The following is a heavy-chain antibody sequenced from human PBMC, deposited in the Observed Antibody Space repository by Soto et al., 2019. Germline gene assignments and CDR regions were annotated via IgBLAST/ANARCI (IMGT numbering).Heavy chain of an antibody. J-gene: IGHJ6*02. Sequence: VGSLRLSCAASGFIFRNYDMHWVRQAPGKGLEWVSVFDSAGDPYYAGSVKGRFTISRDNAKNSLYLQMDSLRAGDTAVYYCERYRGGLDVWGQGTSLTVSS. CDR2: FDSAGDP. CDR3: ERYRGGLDV. CDR1: GFIFRNYD. D-gene: IGHD3-16*02. V-gene: IGHV3-13*05.